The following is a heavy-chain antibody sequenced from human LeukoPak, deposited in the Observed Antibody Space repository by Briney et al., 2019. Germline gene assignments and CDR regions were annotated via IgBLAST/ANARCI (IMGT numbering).Heavy chain of an antibody. CDR1: GGSISSPTYS. Sequence: SETLSLTCIVFGGSISSPTYSWGWIRQPPGKGLEWIGSMYYSGSTYYSPSLKSRVTISVDTSKNQFSLKLGSVTAADTAVYYCASQARIAADLNWFDPWGQGTLVTVSS. CDR3: ASQARIAADLNWFDP. V-gene: IGHV4-39*07. D-gene: IGHD6-13*01. CDR2: MYYSGST. J-gene: IGHJ5*02.